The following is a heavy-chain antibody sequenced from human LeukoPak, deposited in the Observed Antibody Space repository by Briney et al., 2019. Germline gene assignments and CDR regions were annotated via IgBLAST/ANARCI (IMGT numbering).Heavy chain of an antibody. V-gene: IGHV4-61*01. D-gene: IGHD3-22*01. Sequence: PSETLSLTCTVSGGSVSSGSYYWSWIRQPPGEGLEWIGYIYYSGSTNYNPSLKSRVTISVDTSKNQFSLKLSSVTAADTAVYYCARFKGYYDSSGYSDYWGQGTLVTVSS. J-gene: IGHJ4*02. CDR3: ARFKGYYDSSGYSDY. CDR2: IYYSGST. CDR1: GGSVSSGSYY.